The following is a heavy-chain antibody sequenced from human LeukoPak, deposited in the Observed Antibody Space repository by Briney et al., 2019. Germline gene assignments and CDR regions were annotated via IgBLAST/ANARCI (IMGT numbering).Heavy chain of an antibody. D-gene: IGHD1-26*01. V-gene: IGHV3-23*01. Sequence: GGTLRLSCEASGFTFSSYGMSWVRQAPGKGLEWVSAISSSGANTYYADSLKGRLTISRDNSKNTLYLLMNSLRAEDTAIYYCAKGLVGATRGLDYWGQGTLVTVSS. J-gene: IGHJ4*02. CDR2: ISSSGANT. CDR3: AKGLVGATRGLDY. CDR1: GFTFSSYG.